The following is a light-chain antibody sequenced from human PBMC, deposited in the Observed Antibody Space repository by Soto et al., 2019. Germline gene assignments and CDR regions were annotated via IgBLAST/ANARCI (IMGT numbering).Light chain of an antibody. CDR1: ESVTNY. J-gene: IGKJ4*01. CDR2: GAS. Sequence: ESVLTQSPGTLSLSPGERATLSCRASESVTNYLAWYQQKPGQSPRLLIYGASTRAAGTPARFSGSGSGTEFTLTISSLQPDDFATYYCQQYKSYSLTFGGGSKVDIK. V-gene: IGKV3-15*01. CDR3: QQYKSYSLT.